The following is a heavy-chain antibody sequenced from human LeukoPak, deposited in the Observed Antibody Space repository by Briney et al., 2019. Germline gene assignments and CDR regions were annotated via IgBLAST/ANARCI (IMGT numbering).Heavy chain of an antibody. Sequence: GGSLRLSCAASGFTFSSYWMSWVRQAPGKGLEWVANIKQDGSEKFYVDSVKGRFTISRDNAKNSLYLQMNSLRAEDTAVYYCARESSSLYCSSSSCYRRPSDYWGQGTLVTVSS. V-gene: IGHV3-7*01. D-gene: IGHD2-2*02. CDR2: IKQDGSEK. J-gene: IGHJ4*02. CDR1: GFTFSSYW. CDR3: ARESSSLYCSSSSCYRRPSDY.